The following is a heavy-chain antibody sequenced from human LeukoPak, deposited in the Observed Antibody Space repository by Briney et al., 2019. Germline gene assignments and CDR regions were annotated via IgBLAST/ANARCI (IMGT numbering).Heavy chain of an antibody. CDR3: ARVGRYGYNLEYFDY. CDR2: IYYSGST. D-gene: IGHD5-24*01. J-gene: IGHJ4*02. V-gene: IGHV4-59*01. CDR1: GGSISSYY. Sequence: SETLSLTCTVSGGSISSYYWSWIRQPPGKGQEWIGYIYYSGSTNYNPSLKSRVTISVDTSKNQFSLKLSSVTAADTAVYYCARVGRYGYNLEYFDYWGQGTLVTVSS.